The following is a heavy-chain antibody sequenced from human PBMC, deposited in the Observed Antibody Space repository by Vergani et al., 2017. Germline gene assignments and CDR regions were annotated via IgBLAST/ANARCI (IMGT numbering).Heavy chain of an antibody. V-gene: IGHV5-51*01. CDR2: IYPADSDT. J-gene: IGHJ4*02. D-gene: IGHD1-1*01. CDR3: ARHTTYTDS. CDR1: EYSFGNYW. Sequence: EVELVQSGPEMRKPGESLKISCKGSEYSFGNYWIGWVRQMPGKGLEWMGIIYPADSDTRYSPSFQGQVTIPADKSISTTFLQWDSLKASDTALSYCARHTTYTDSWGQGTLVTVSS.